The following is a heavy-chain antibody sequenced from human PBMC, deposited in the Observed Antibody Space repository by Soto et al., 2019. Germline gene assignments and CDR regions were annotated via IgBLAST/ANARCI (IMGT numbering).Heavy chain of an antibody. CDR1: GYSFTSYW. CDR3: ARTAAAGKYYYGVDV. J-gene: IGHJ6*02. Sequence: GESLKISCKGSGYSFTSYWIGWVRQMPGKGLEWMGIIYPGDSDTRYSPSFQGQVTISADKSITTAYLQWSSLKASDTAMFYCARTAAAGKYYYGVDVWGQGTTVTVSS. D-gene: IGHD6-13*01. CDR2: IYPGDSDT. V-gene: IGHV5-51*01.